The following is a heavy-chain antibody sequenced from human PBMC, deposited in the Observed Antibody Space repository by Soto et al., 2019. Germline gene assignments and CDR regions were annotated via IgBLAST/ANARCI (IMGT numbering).Heavy chain of an antibody. CDR3: AKGPHYYGSGSQYGMDV. J-gene: IGHJ6*02. V-gene: IGHV3-23*01. CDR1: GFTFSSYA. CDR2: ISGSGGST. D-gene: IGHD3-10*01. Sequence: GGSLRLSCAASGFTFSSYAMSWVRQAPGKGLEWVSAISGSGGSTYYADSVKGRFTISRDNSKNTLYLQMNSLRAEDTAVYYCAKGPHYYGSGSQYGMDVWTQRTTVTVSS.